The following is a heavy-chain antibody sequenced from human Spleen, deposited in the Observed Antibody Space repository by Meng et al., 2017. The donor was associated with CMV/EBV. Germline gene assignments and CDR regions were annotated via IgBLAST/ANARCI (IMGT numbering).Heavy chain of an antibody. CDR2: INPNSGGT. J-gene: IGHJ4*02. CDR3: ARGRGGSSSALLGY. V-gene: IGHV1-2*02. CDR1: GGTFSSYA. D-gene: IGHD6-6*01. Sequence: ASVKVSCKASGGTFSSYAISWVRQAPGQGLEWMGWINPNSGGTNYAQKFQGRVTMTRDTSISTAHMELRRLRIDDTAVYYCARGRGGSSSALLGYWGQGTLVTVS.